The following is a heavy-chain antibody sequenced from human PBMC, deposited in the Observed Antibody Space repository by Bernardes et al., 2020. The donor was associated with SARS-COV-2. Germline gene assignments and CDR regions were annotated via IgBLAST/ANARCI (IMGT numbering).Heavy chain of an antibody. CDR1: GGSISSYY. CDR3: ARGLSPYYDFWSGYYQDYYYGMDV. V-gene: IGHV4-59*01. Sequence: SETLSLTCTVSGGSISSYYWSWIRQPPGKGLEWIGYIYYSGSTNYNPSLKSRVTISVDTSKNQFSLKLSSVTAADTAVYYCARGLSPYYDFWSGYYQDYYYGMDVWGQGTTVTVSS. J-gene: IGHJ6*02. CDR2: IYYSGST. D-gene: IGHD3-3*01.